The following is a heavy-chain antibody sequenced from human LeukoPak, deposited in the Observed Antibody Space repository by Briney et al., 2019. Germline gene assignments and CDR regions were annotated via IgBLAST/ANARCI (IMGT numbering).Heavy chain of an antibody. Sequence: GGSLRLSCAASGFTVSSNYMSWVRQAPGKGLEWVSVFYSGGSTYYADSVKGRFTISRDNSKNTVYLQMNSLRAEDTAVYYCAGSMVRGVINYWGQGTLVTVST. CDR1: GFTVSSNY. CDR2: FYSGGST. J-gene: IGHJ4*02. V-gene: IGHV3-53*01. D-gene: IGHD3-10*01. CDR3: AGSMVRGVINY.